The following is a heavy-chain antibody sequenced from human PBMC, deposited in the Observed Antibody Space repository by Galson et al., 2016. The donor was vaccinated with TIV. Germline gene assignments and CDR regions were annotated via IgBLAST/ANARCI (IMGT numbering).Heavy chain of an antibody. J-gene: IGHJ3*01. D-gene: IGHD1-26*01. V-gene: IGHV3-23*01. Sequence: SLRLSCAASGFTFSSYAMSWVRQAPGKGLEWVSSVSLSGAYTYYADSVKGRFTISRDNSKYTLFLQLNSLTAGDTATYYCAKVGKSGDYSWDAFDVWGQGTVVTVSS. CDR1: GFTFSSYA. CDR3: AKVGKSGDYSWDAFDV. CDR2: VSLSGAYT.